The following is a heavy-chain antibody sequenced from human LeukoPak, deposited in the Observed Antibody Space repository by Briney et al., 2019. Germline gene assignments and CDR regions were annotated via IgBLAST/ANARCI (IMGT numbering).Heavy chain of an antibody. V-gene: IGHV3-30-3*01. CDR3: ARPPAGYSYGTYYFDY. CDR1: GFTFGSYA. CDR2: ISYDGSNK. J-gene: IGHJ4*02. Sequence: GGSLRLSCAASGFTFGSYAMHWVRQAPGKGLEWVTVISYDGSNKYYADSVKGRFTISRDNSKNTLYLQMDSLRAEDTAVYYCARPPAGYSYGTYYFDYWGQGTLVTVSS. D-gene: IGHD5-18*01.